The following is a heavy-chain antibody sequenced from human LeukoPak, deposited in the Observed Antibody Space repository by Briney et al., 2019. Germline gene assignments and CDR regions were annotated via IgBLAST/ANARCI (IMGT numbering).Heavy chain of an antibody. D-gene: IGHD2-2*01. CDR3: AARPRMPPQFDF. J-gene: IGHJ4*02. CDR1: GFTFSSYP. Sequence: GGSLRLSCAGSGFTFSSYPMSWVRQAPGKGLQWVSAISNGGGTAYYADSVKGRFTISRDNSKSKLYLQMDSLRAEDTAIYYCAARPRMPPQFDFWGLGTLVTVSS. CDR2: ISNGGGTA. V-gene: IGHV3-23*01.